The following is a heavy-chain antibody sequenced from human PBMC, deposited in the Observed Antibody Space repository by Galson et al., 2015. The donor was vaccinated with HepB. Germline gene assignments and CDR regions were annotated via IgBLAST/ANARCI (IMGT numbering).Heavy chain of an antibody. Sequence: SLRLSCAASGFTFSSYSMNWVRQAPGKGLEWVSYISSSSSTIYYADSVKGRFTISRDNAKNSLYLQMNSLRAEDTAVYYCAREGRIVVVPAAIGRVGALDIWGQGTMVTVSS. J-gene: IGHJ3*02. CDR1: GFTFSSYS. D-gene: IGHD2-2*02. CDR3: AREGRIVVVPAAIGRVGALDI. CDR2: ISSSSSTI. V-gene: IGHV3-48*01.